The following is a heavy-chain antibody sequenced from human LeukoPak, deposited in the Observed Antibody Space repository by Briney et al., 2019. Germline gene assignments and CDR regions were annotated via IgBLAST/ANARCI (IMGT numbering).Heavy chain of an antibody. V-gene: IGHV3-21*01. Sequence: PGGSLRLSCAASGLTFSSYSMNWVRQAPGKGLEWVSSISSSSSYIYYADSVKGRFTISRDNAKNSLYLQMNSLRAEDTAVYYCARALGTTVTYFDWGQGTLVTVSS. D-gene: IGHD4-17*01. J-gene: IGHJ4*02. CDR2: ISSSSSYI. CDR3: ARALGTTVTYFD. CDR1: GLTFSSYS.